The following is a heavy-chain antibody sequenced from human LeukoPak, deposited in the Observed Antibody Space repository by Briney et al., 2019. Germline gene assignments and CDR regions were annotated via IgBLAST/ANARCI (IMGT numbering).Heavy chain of an antibody. CDR3: ARRGYSYGSDY. CDR2: MNEYGSEI. CDR1: GFSFSGFS. Sequence: GGSLRLSCVASGFSFSGFSMSWVRQAPGKGLEWVAKMNEYGSEIFYVDSVKGRFTISRDNAKNSLYLQMNSLRAEDTAVYYCARRGYSYGSDYWGQGTLVTVSS. V-gene: IGHV3-7*01. J-gene: IGHJ4*02. D-gene: IGHD5-18*01.